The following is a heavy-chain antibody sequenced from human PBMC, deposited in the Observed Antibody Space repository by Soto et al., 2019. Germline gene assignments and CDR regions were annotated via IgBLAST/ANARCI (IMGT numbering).Heavy chain of an antibody. Sequence: VQLVQSGAEVKKHGASVKVSCKASGYTFTSSPMHWVRQAPGQRLEWMGWINDGNGNTKYSQTFQGRVTMTRDTSASTAYMELSSLRSEDTAVYYCARDVGAIGAWGQGILVTVSS. CDR3: ARDVGAIGA. CDR2: INDGNGNT. CDR1: GYTFTSSP. V-gene: IGHV1-3*01. D-gene: IGHD1-26*01. J-gene: IGHJ5*02.